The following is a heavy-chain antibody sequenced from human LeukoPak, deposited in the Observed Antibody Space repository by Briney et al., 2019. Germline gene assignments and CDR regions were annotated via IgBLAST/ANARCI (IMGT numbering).Heavy chain of an antibody. Sequence: ASVKVSCKASGYTFTSYGISWVRQAPGQGLEWMGWISYYNGNTNYAQKFQGRVTITADESTSTAYMELSSLRSEDTAVYYCARVVGARLAAFDIWGQGTMVTVSS. CDR3: ARVVGARLAAFDI. CDR2: ISYYNGNT. D-gene: IGHD1-26*01. V-gene: IGHV1-18*01. CDR1: GYTFTSYG. J-gene: IGHJ3*02.